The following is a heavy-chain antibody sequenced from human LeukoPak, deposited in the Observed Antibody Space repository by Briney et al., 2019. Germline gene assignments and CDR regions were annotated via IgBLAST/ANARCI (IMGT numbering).Heavy chain of an antibody. CDR2: INPNSGGT. CDR3: ARVGEYIAVAGTGDWFDP. V-gene: IGHV1-2*02. CDR1: GYTFTGYY. Sequence: ASVKVSCKASGYTFTGYYMHLVRQAPGQGLEWMGWINPNSGGTNYAQKFQGRVTMTRDTSISTAYMELSRLRSDDTAVYYCARVGEYIAVAGTGDWFDPWGQGTLVTVSS. J-gene: IGHJ5*02. D-gene: IGHD6-19*01.